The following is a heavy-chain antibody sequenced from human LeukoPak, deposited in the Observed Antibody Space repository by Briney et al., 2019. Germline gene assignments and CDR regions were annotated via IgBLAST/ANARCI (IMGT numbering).Heavy chain of an antibody. V-gene: IGHV4-59*01. CDR3: AREGTPYGGNAPFDY. CDR2: ISYSGST. D-gene: IGHD4-23*01. J-gene: IGHJ4*02. CDR1: GGSISSYY. Sequence: SETLSLTCTVSGGSISSYYWSWIRQPPGKGLEWIGYISYSGSTNYNPSLKSRVTMSVDTSKNQFSLRLSSVTAADTAVYYCAREGTPYGGNAPFDYWGQGTLVTVSS.